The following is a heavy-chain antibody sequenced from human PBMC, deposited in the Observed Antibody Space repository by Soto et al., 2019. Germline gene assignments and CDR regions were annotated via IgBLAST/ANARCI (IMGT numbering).Heavy chain of an antibody. CDR3: ARDVPSTGYCSGGSCPEGMDV. J-gene: IGHJ6*02. V-gene: IGHV4-59*01. D-gene: IGHD2-15*01. CDR1: GGSISSYY. CDR2: IYYSGST. Sequence: SETLSLTCTVSGGSISSYYWSWIRQPPGKGLEWIGYIYYSGSTNYNPSLKSRVTISVDTSKNQFSLKLSSVTAADTAVYYCARDVPSTGYCSGGSCPEGMDVWGQGTTVTVSS.